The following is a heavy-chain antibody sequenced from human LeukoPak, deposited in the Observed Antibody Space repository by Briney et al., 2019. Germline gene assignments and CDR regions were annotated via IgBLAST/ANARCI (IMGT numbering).Heavy chain of an antibody. CDR3: ARRYYDSSGKDYFDY. V-gene: IGHV4-34*01. CDR2: INHSGST. J-gene: IGHJ4*02. D-gene: IGHD3-22*01. CDR1: GGSFSGYY. Sequence: SETLSLTCAVYGGSFSGYYWSWIRQPPGKGLEWIGEINHSGSTNYNPSLKSRVTISVDTSKNQFSLKPSSVTAADTAVYYCARRYYDSSGKDYFDYWGQGTLVTVSS.